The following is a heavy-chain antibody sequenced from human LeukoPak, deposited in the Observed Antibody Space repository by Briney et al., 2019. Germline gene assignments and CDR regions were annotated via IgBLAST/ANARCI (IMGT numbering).Heavy chain of an antibody. CDR3: ARGRDHYEILTGSDY. J-gene: IGHJ4*02. CDR2: IIPIFGTA. Sequence: AASVKVSCKASGGTFSSYAISWVRQAPGQGLEWMGGIIPIFGTANYAQKFQGRVTITADESTSTAYMELSSLRSEDTAVYYCARGRDHYEILTGSDYWGQGTLVTVSS. CDR1: GGTFSSYA. D-gene: IGHD3-9*01. V-gene: IGHV1-69*13.